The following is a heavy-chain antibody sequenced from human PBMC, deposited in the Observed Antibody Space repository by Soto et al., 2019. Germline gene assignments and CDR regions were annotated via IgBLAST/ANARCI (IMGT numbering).Heavy chain of an antibody. V-gene: IGHV3-21*04. CDR3: ARDSVYYGDYELNYFDY. CDR1: GFSFSSYS. Sequence: PGGSLRLSCVGSGFSFSSYSMNWVRQAPGKGLEWVSSISSSSTAIFYADSVKGRFTISRDNAKNSLYLQMNSLRAEDTAVYYCARDSVYYGDYELNYFDYWGQGTLVTVSS. CDR2: ISSSSTAI. D-gene: IGHD4-17*01. J-gene: IGHJ4*02.